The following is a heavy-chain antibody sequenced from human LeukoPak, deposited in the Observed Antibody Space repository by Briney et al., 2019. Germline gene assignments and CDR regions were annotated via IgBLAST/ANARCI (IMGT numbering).Heavy chain of an antibody. CDR2: INHSRST. D-gene: IGHD2/OR15-2a*01. CDR3: ARGGPTTCFDY. CDR1: GGSFSGYY. V-gene: IGHV4-34*01. Sequence: SETLSLTCAVYGGSFSGYYWSWIRQPPGKGLEWIGEINHSRSTNYNPSLKSRVTISVDTSKNQFSLKLSSVTAADTAVYYCARGGPTTCFDYWGQGTLVTVSS. J-gene: IGHJ4*02.